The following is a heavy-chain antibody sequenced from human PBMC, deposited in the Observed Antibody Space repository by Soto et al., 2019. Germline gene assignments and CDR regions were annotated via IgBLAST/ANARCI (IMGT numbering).Heavy chain of an antibody. CDR3: ARSSGSYWWEFDY. Sequence: QVQLVESGGGLVKPAGSLRLSCAASVFTFSDYYMSWIRQAPGKGLEWISYISSSGNYADYADSMKGRFSISRDNAKNSLYLQVHSLRAEDTAVYYCARSSGSYWWEFDYWGQGTLVTVSS. J-gene: IGHJ4*02. CDR1: VFTFSDYY. CDR2: ISSSGNYA. D-gene: IGHD3-10*01. V-gene: IGHV3-11*06.